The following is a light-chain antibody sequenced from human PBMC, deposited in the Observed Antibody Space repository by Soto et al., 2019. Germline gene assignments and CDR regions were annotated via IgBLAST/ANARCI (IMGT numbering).Light chain of an antibody. Sequence: EIVLTQSPGTLSLSPGERATLSCRASQSVTSSYVAWYQQTPGQAPRLLIHGTSRRATGIPDRFSGSGSGTDFTLTISRLEPEDFAVYYCQQYSSSPRTFGQGTRWIS. CDR3: QQYSSSPRT. J-gene: IGKJ1*01. V-gene: IGKV3-20*01. CDR1: QSVTSSY. CDR2: GTS.